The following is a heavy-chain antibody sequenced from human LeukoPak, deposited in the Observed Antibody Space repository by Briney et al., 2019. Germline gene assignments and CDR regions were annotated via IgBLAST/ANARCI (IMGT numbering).Heavy chain of an antibody. J-gene: IGHJ6*03. CDR3: ARGRPYMDV. CDR2: INHSGST. V-gene: IGHV4-34*01. Sequence: SETLSLTCAVYGGSFSGYYWSWIRQPPGKGLEWIGEINHSGSTNYNPSLKSRVTISVDTSKNQFSLELSSVTAADTAVYYCARGRPYMDVWGKGTTVTVSS. CDR1: GGSFSGYY. D-gene: IGHD6-6*01.